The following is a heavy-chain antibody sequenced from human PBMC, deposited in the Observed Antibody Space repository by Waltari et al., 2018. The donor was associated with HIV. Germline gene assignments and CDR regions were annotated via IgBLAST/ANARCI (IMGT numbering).Heavy chain of an antibody. D-gene: IGHD3-9*01. V-gene: IGHV1-2*02. Sequence: QVQLVQSGAEVKKPGASVKVSCKASGNTFTSHYIHWVRQAPGQGLEWMGWMNPNSGGTNYPQKFKGRVTMTRDTSIKTAYLQLSGLTSDDTALYWCSRGGTILTGYYPSGVSWGQGTPVTVSS. CDR1: GNTFTSHY. J-gene: IGHJ5*02. CDR3: SRGGTILTGYYPSGVS. CDR2: MNPNSGGT.